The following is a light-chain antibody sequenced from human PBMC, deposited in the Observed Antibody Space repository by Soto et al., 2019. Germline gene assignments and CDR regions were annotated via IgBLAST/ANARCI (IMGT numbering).Light chain of an antibody. CDR3: QQYHYWWT. CDR1: QRIDTN. Sequence: EIVVTQSPATLSVSPGERATLSCRASQRIDTNLAWFQQKRGQAPRLLIYGASTRATGVPARFRGSGSGTEFTLTISSLQSEYSADYYCQQYHYWWTFGQGTKVEIK. CDR2: GAS. V-gene: IGKV3-15*01. J-gene: IGKJ1*01.